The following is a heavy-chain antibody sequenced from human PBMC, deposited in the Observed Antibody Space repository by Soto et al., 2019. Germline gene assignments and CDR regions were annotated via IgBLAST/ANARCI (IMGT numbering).Heavy chain of an antibody. V-gene: IGHV3-48*02. J-gene: IGHJ4*02. CDR3: AGGARYCSGGRCYFSKSQFDY. CDR1: GFSFSTYS. Sequence: EVQLVESGGGLAQPGGSLRLSCGASGFSFSTYSMNWVRQAPGKGLEWVSYISSTSSTIYYADSVKGRFTISRDNAKNSLNLQMNSLRDEDTAVYYCAGGARYCSGGRCYFSKSQFDYWGQGTLVTVSS. D-gene: IGHD2-15*01. CDR2: ISSTSSTI.